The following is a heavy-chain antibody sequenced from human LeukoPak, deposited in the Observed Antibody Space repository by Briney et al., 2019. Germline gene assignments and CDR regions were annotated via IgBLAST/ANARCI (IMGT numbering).Heavy chain of an antibody. Sequence: GRPLRLSCAASGFTFSNYAMSWVRQAPGKGLEWVSAIRGIGVTTYDADSVKGRFTISRDNSKNTLYLEMKSLRVDDTAVYCCAKVELSASGGELDPWGQGTLVTVSS. J-gene: IGHJ5*02. D-gene: IGHD3-16*02. CDR3: AKVELSASGGELDP. V-gene: IGHV3-23*01. CDR2: IRGIGVTT. CDR1: GFTFSNYA.